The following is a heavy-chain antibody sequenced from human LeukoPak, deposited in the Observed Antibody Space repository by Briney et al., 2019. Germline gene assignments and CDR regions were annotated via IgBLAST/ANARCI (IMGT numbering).Heavy chain of an antibody. CDR2: ISAYNGNT. V-gene: IGHV1-18*01. CDR3: ARSIFGVVILPESSFDY. D-gene: IGHD3-3*01. J-gene: IGHJ4*02. Sequence: ASVKVFCKASGYTFTSYGISWVRQAPGQRLEWMGWISAYNGNTNYAQKLQGRVTMTTDTSTSTAYMELRSLRSDDTAVYYCARSIFGVVILPESSFDYWGQGTLVTVSS. CDR1: GYTFTSYG.